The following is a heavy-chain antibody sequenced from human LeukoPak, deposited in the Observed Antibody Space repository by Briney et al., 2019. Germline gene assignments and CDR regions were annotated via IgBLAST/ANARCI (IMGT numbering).Heavy chain of an antibody. CDR2: IGISSAT. CDR1: GFTFSSYS. Sequence: GGSLRLSCAASGFTFSSYSLNWVRQAPGKGLEWVSYIGISSATYYGDSVKGRFTISRDNARNSLYLQMNSLRDEDTAMYYCARDLGSVNFAFDIWGQGTMVTVSS. V-gene: IGHV3-48*02. D-gene: IGHD3-10*01. J-gene: IGHJ3*02. CDR3: ARDLGSVNFAFDI.